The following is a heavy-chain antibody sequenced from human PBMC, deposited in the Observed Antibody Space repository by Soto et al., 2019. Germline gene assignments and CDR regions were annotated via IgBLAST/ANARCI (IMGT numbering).Heavy chain of an antibody. CDR3: ARNPVYYDSSGYYYSYFDY. CDR1: GGSISSYY. D-gene: IGHD3-22*01. Sequence: SETLSLTCTVSGGSISSYYWSWIRQPPGKGLEWIGYIYYSGSTNYNPSLKSRVTISVDTSKNQFPLKLSSVTAADTAVYYCARNPVYYDSSGYYYSYFDYWGQGTLVTVSS. J-gene: IGHJ4*02. CDR2: IYYSGST. V-gene: IGHV4-59*01.